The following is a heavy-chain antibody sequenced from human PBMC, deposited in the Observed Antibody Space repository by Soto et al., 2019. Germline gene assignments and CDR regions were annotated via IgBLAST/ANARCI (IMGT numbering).Heavy chain of an antibody. CDR1: EFAFSRGS. Sequence: GGSLXLSCVASEFAFSRGSMNWVRQAPGRGLEWVSAISYSGGTTDYADSVKGRFTISRDNAKNTLYLQMNSLRAEDTALYHCARGGDYIWGSYRPLGAFAIWSQGTIDTVS. J-gene: IGHJ3*02. CDR2: ISYSGGTT. D-gene: IGHD3-16*02. V-gene: IGHV3-23*01. CDR3: ARGGDYIWGSYRPLGAFAI.